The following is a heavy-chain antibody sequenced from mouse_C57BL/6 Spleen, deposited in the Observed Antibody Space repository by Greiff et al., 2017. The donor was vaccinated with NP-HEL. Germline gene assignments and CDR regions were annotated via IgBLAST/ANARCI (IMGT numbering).Heavy chain of an antibody. CDR1: GYAFSSSW. Sequence: QVQLKQSGPELVKPGASVKISCKASGYAFSSSWLNWVKQRPGKGLEWIGRIYPGDGDTNYNGKFKGKATLTADKSSSTAYMQLSSLTSEDSAVCFCARSGDGYYVGFACWGQGALVTVSA. D-gene: IGHD2-3*01. J-gene: IGHJ3*01. CDR2: IYPGDGDT. V-gene: IGHV1-82*01. CDR3: ARSGDGYYVGFAC.